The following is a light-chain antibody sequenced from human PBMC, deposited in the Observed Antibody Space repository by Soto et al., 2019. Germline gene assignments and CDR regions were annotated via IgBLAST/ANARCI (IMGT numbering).Light chain of an antibody. CDR2: NNN. CDR3: AAWDDSLNGVV. CDR1: SSNIGSTT. Sequence: QSVLTQPPSASGTPGQRVTIACSGSSSNIGSTTVNWYQQLPGTAPKLLIYNNNQRPSGVPDRFSGSKSGTSASLAISGLQSEDEADYYCAAWDDSLNGVVLGGGTKLTVL. J-gene: IGLJ3*02. V-gene: IGLV1-44*01.